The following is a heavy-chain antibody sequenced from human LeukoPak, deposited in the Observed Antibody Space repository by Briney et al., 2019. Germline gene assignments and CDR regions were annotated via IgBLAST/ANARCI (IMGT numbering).Heavy chain of an antibody. CDR2: MNPNSGNT. CDR1: GYTFTSYD. Sequence: ASVKVSRKASGYTFTSYDINWVRQATGQGLEWMGWMNPNSGNTGYAQKFQGRVTMTRNTSISTAYMELSSLRSEDTAVYYCARDVRRAAADPFDYWGQGTLVTVSS. CDR3: ARDVRRAAADPFDY. V-gene: IGHV1-8*01. D-gene: IGHD6-13*01. J-gene: IGHJ4*02.